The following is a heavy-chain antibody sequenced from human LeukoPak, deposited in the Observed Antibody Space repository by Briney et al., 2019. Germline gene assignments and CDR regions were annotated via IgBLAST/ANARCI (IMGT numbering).Heavy chain of an antibody. CDR1: GGSISSSSYY. V-gene: IGHV4-39*01. J-gene: IGHJ6*03. Sequence: PSETLSLTCTVSGGSISSSSYYWGWIRQPPGKGLEWIGSIYYSGSTYYNPSLKSRVTISVDTSKNQFSLKLSSVTAADTAVYYCAARSWNYYYYYMDVWGKGTTVTVSS. D-gene: IGHD1-26*01. CDR3: AARSWNYYYYYMDV. CDR2: IYYSGST.